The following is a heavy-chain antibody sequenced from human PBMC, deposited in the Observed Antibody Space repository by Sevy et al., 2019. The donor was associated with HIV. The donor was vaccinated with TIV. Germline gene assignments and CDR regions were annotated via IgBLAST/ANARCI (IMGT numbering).Heavy chain of an antibody. J-gene: IGHJ6*02. CDR2: FCPGDSEI. CDR3: TRQGPSDGMDV. V-gene: IGHV5-51*01. Sequence: GESLKISCKISGYSFTSYCIGWVPQMTGKGLGWLGIFCPGDSEISYSPSFQGQVTISAAKSIGTVYLQWGSLKASDTAMYYCTRQGPSDGMDVWGRGTTVTVSS. CDR1: GYSFTSYC.